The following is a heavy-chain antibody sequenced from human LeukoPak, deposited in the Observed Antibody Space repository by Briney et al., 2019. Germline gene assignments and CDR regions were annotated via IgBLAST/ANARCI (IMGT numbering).Heavy chain of an antibody. CDR1: GYTFTSYY. CDR3: ARDNSVGDNAWWFDP. CDR2: INPTGGST. J-gene: IGHJ5*02. Sequence: HRASVKVSCKASGYTFTSYYMHWVRQAPGQGLEWMGLINPTGGSTGYAQKFRGRVTMTRDMSTSTDYMELSSLRSEDTAIYYCARDNSVGDNAWWFDPWGQGTLVTVSS. D-gene: IGHD1-26*01. V-gene: IGHV1-46*01.